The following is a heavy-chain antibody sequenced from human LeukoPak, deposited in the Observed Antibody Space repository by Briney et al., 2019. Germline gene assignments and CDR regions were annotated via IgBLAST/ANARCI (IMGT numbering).Heavy chain of an antibody. CDR2: ITDNGRKT. CDR1: GFTFSDYF. D-gene: IGHD1-20*01. J-gene: IGHJ4*02. V-gene: IGHV3-11*04. CDR3: ARGPSYNWNYDY. Sequence: SGGSLRLSCAASGFTFSDYFMGWIRQAPGKGLEWVSYITDNGRKTYYADSVKGRFTISRDNAKNSLYLQMNSLRAEDTAVYYCARGPSYNWNYDYWGQGTLVTVSS.